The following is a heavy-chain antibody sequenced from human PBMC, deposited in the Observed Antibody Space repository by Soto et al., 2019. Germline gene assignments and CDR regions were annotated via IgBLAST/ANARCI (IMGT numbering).Heavy chain of an antibody. J-gene: IGHJ5*02. CDR3: ARLWADIVVVPATNWFDP. D-gene: IGHD2-2*01. V-gene: IGHV1-69*01. CDR2: IIPIFGTA. Sequence: QEQLVESGAEVKKPGSSVKVSCKASGGTFSSYAISWVRQAPGQGLEWMGGIIPIFGTANYAQKFQGRVTITADESTSTAYMELSSLRSEDTAVYYCARLWADIVVVPATNWFDPWGQGTLVTVSS. CDR1: GGTFSSYA.